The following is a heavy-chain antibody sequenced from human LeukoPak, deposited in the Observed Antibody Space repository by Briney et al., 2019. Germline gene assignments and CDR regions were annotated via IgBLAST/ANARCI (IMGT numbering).Heavy chain of an antibody. D-gene: IGHD6-19*01. Sequence: SGTLSLTCAVSGDSISSSKWWSWVRQPPGKGLEWIGQIYHSGSTNYNPSLKSRVTISLDQSKNQFSLRLNSVTAADTAVYYCAGEEWLAHWGQGTLVTVSS. J-gene: IGHJ4*02. V-gene: IGHV4-4*02. CDR1: GDSISSSKW. CDR3: AGEEWLAH. CDR2: IYHSGST.